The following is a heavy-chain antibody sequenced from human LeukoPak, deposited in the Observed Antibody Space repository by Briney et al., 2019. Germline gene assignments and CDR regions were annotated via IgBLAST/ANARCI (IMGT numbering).Heavy chain of an antibody. Sequence: SETLSLTCTVSGGSISSGGYSWSWIRQHPGKGLEWIGYIYYSGSTYYNPSLKSRVTISVDTSKNQFSLKLSSVTAADTAVYYCARARSSGWYETPYFDYWGQGTLVTVSS. D-gene: IGHD6-19*01. J-gene: IGHJ4*02. CDR2: IYYSGST. CDR3: ARARSSGWYETPYFDY. CDR1: GGSISSGGYS. V-gene: IGHV4-31*03.